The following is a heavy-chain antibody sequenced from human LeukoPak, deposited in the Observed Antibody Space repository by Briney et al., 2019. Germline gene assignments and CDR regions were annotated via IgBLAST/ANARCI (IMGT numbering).Heavy chain of an antibody. CDR2: FDPEDGET. CDR3: ATLTSIAARGYYYYYMDV. Sequence: ASVKVSCKVSGYTLTELSMHWVRQAPGKGLEWMGGFDPEDGETIYAQKFQGRVTMTEDTSTDTAYVELSSLRSEDTAVYYCATLTSIAARGYYYYYMDVWGKGTTVTVSS. CDR1: GYTLTELS. J-gene: IGHJ6*03. V-gene: IGHV1-24*01. D-gene: IGHD6-6*01.